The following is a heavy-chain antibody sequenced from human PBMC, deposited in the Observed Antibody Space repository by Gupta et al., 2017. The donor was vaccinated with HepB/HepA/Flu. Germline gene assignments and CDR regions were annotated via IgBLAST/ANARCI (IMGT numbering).Heavy chain of an antibody. Sequence: QVQLQESGPGLVKPSETLSLTCFVSGGSIGGSRFYWGWIRQPPGKGLEWIGNIHYSGNTYYNPSLKSRVSISVDTSRSQFSLKLRSVTAADTAVYYCARYGYVSGWFDPWGQGTLVTVSS. D-gene: IGHD2-2*03. J-gene: IGHJ5*02. CDR2: IHYSGNT. CDR1: GGSIGGSRFY. V-gene: IGHV4-39*01. CDR3: ARYGYVSGWFDP.